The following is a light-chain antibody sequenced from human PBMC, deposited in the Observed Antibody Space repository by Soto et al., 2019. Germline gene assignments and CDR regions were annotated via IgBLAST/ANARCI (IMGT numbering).Light chain of an antibody. CDR2: EGI. V-gene: IGLV2-23*01. CDR1: SSAVGSYNL. J-gene: IGLJ1*01. Sequence: QSVLTQPASVSGSPGQSITISCTGTSSAVGSYNLVSWYQQHPGKAPKLMIYEGIKRPSGVSNRFSGSKSGNTASLTISGLQAEYEADYYCCTYVGSSTYVFGTRTKVTVL. CDR3: CTYVGSSTYV.